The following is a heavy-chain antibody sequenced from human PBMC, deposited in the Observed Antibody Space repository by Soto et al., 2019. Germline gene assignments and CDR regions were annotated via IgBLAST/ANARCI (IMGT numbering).Heavy chain of an antibody. CDR3: ARGGHVVVVTAAFDY. D-gene: IGHD2-21*02. V-gene: IGHV1-46*01. CDR2: INPSGGHT. J-gene: IGHJ4*02. Sequence: QVQLMQSGAEVKKPGASVKVSCKASGNTFTNYYIHWVRQAPGQGLEWMGTINPSGGHTTYAQKFLGRVTMTRDTATSTRYMERTSLRSEDTAVYYGARGGHVVVVTAAFDYWGQGTLVTVSS. CDR1: GNTFTNYY.